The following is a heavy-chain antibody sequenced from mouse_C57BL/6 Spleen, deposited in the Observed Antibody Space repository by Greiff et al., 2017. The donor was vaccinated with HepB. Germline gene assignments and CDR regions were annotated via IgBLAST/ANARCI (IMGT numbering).Heavy chain of an antibody. V-gene: IGHV1-81*01. CDR3: ARYDYDVEFAY. CDR2: IYPRSGNT. Sequence: QVQLQQSGAELARPGASVKLSCKASGYTFTSYGISWVKQRTGQGLEWIGEIYPRSGNTYYNEKFKGKATLTADKSSSTAYMELRSLTSEDSAVYFCARYDYDVEFAYWGQGTLVTVSA. CDR1: GYTFTSYG. D-gene: IGHD2-4*01. J-gene: IGHJ3*01.